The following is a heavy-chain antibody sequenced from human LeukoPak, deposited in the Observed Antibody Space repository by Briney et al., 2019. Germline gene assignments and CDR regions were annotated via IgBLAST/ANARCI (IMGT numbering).Heavy chain of an antibody. J-gene: IGHJ4*02. Sequence: PSETLSLTCTVSGGSISSYYWSWIRQPPGKGLEWIGYIYYSGSTNYNPSLKSRVTISVDTSKNQFSLKLSSVTAADTAVYYCARGNGHYDLWYFDYWGQGTLVTVSS. CDR1: GGSISSYY. V-gene: IGHV4-59*01. CDR2: IYYSGST. CDR3: ARGNGHYDLWYFDY. D-gene: IGHD3-3*01.